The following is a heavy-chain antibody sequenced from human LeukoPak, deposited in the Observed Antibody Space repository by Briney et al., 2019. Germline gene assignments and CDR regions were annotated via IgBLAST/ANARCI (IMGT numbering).Heavy chain of an antibody. D-gene: IGHD3-9*01. J-gene: IGHJ4*02. V-gene: IGHV3-9*02. Sequence: GGSLRLSCVVSGFNSEDHAMHWVRQAPGKGLEWVSGISWNSGSIGYADSAKGRFTISRDSAKNSLYLQMNSLRAEDTALYYCAKDIRNYDISGNFDYWGQGTLVTVSS. CDR1: GFNSEDHA. CDR3: AKDIRNYDISGNFDY. CDR2: ISWNSGSI.